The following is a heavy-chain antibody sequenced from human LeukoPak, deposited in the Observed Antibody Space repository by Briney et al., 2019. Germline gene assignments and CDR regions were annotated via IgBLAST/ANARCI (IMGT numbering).Heavy chain of an antibody. CDR2: IIPIFGTA. CDR1: GGTFSSYA. V-gene: IGHV1-69*05. Sequence: GASVKVSCKASGGTFSSYAISWVRQAPGQGLEWMGRIIPIFGTANYAQKFQGRVTITTDESTSTAYMELSSLRSEDTAVYYCARDLSVEDWEYSSGWFDYWGQGTLVTVSS. CDR3: ARDLSVEDWEYSSGWFDY. J-gene: IGHJ4*02. D-gene: IGHD6-19*01.